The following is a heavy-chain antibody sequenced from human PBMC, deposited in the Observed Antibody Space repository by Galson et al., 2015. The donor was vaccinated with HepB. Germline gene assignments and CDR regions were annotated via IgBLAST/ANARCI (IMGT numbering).Heavy chain of an antibody. Sequence: SLRLSCAASGFTFSSYAMSWVRQAPGKGLEWVSAISGSGGSTYYADSVKGRFTISRDNSKNTLYLQMNSLRAEDTAVYYCAKFHLDIWFGELFMDVWGQGTTVTVSS. D-gene: IGHD3-10*01. V-gene: IGHV3-23*01. CDR2: ISGSGGST. CDR3: AKFHLDIWFGELFMDV. CDR1: GFTFSSYA. J-gene: IGHJ6*02.